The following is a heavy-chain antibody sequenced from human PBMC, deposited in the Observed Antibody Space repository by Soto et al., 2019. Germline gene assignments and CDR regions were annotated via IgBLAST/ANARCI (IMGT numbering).Heavy chain of an antibody. D-gene: IGHD3-10*01. CDR1: GFSLSTSGVG. J-gene: IGHJ5*02. CDR3: AHRLKPYGSETPLNKWFDP. V-gene: IGHV2-5*02. CDR2: IYWDDDK. Sequence: QITLKESGPTLVKPTQTLTLTCTFSGFSLSTSGVGVGWIRQPPGKALEWLALIYWDDDKRYNPSLNSRLTITKDTAKNQVVLTMTNVDPGDTATYYCAHRLKPYGSETPLNKWFDPWGQGALVTVSS.